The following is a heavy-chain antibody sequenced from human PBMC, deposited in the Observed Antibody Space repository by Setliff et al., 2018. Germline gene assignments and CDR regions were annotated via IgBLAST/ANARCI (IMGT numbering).Heavy chain of an antibody. Sequence: GASVKVSCKASGYTFTNYAIHWVRQAPGQRLEWMGWINAGNGDTKYSQDFQGRVTITRDTSASTAYMDLSSLRSDDMAVYYCARGRPTANPYYYYYMDVWG. CDR2: INAGNGDT. V-gene: IGHV1-3*03. CDR1: GYTFTNYA. D-gene: IGHD4-4*01. CDR3: ARGRPTANPYYYYYMDV. J-gene: IGHJ6*03.